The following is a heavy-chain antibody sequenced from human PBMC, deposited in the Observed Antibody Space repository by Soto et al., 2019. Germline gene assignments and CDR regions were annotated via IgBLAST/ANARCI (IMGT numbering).Heavy chain of an antibody. CDR1: GGTFSSYA. CDR2: IIPIFGTA. Sequence: SVKVSCKASGGTFSSYAISWVRQAPGQGLEWMGGIIPIFGTANYAQKFQGRVTITADESTSTAYMELSSLRSEDTAVYYCARLRGYSYGSWYYGMDAWGQGTTVTVSS. J-gene: IGHJ6*02. V-gene: IGHV1-69*13. D-gene: IGHD5-18*01. CDR3: ARLRGYSYGSWYYGMDA.